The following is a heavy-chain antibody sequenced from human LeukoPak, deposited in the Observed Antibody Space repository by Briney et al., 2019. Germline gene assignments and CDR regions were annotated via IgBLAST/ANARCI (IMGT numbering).Heavy chain of an antibody. CDR3: ARDNCAFSGSYSICSYGMDV. Sequence: GGSLRLSCVASGFTFTSYSMNWVRQAPGEGLEWVSSISSISSYINYADSVKGRLTTSRDNAKDSLYLQMNSLRAEDTAVYYCARDNCAFSGSYSICSYGMDVWGKGTTVTVSS. V-gene: IGHV3-21*01. CDR1: GFTFTSYS. J-gene: IGHJ6*04. CDR2: ISSISSYI. D-gene: IGHD3-10*01.